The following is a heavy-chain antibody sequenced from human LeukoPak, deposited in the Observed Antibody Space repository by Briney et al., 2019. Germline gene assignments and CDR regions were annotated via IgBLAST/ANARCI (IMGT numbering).Heavy chain of an antibody. CDR2: INSDGSST. CDR1: GFTFSSYW. V-gene: IGHV3-74*01. CDR3: ARDAEYCGGDCYSNWFDP. Sequence: PGGSLRLSCAASGFTFSSYWMHWVRQAPGKGLVWVSRINSDGSSTRYADSVKGRFTISRDNAKNTLYLQMNSLRAEDTAVYYCARDAEYCGGDCYSNWFDPWGQGTLVTVSS. D-gene: IGHD2-21*02. J-gene: IGHJ5*02.